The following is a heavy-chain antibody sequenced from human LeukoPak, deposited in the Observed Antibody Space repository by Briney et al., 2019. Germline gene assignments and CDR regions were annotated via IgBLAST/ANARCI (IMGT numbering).Heavy chain of an antibody. CDR3: TTYFDTTGYFEEAYDT. CDR2: ISTDSRTI. V-gene: IGHV3-48*01. Sequence: GGSLRLSCAPSGFPFSRYSMNWVRQAPGKGLEWVAYISTDSRTIYSGDSVKGRFSISRDNAKSFLYLQMENLRVEDTAAYYCTTYFDTTGYFEEAYDTWGQGTLVTVSA. D-gene: IGHD3-9*01. J-gene: IGHJ4*03. CDR1: GFPFSRYS.